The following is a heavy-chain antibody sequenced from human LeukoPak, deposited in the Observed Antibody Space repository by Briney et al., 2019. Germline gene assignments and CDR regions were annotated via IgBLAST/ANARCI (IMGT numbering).Heavy chain of an antibody. V-gene: IGHV4-4*02. CDR1: GGSISSSNW. Sequence: PSETLSLTCAVSGGSISSSNWWSWVRQPPGKGLEWIGEIYHSGSTNYNPSLKSRVTISVDKSKNQFSLKLSSVTAADTAVYYCARLRAVAGTTVDIWGQGTMVTVSS. CDR2: IYHSGST. CDR3: ARLRAVAGTTVDI. D-gene: IGHD6-19*01. J-gene: IGHJ3*02.